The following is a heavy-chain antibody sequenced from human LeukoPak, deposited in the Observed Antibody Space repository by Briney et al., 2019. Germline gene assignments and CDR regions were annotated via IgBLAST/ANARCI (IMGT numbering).Heavy chain of an antibody. J-gene: IGHJ4*02. D-gene: IGHD3-16*02. V-gene: IGHV3-23*01. CDR3: AKDAIGQYRPYYFDC. CDR2: ISGSREST. CDR1: GFTFSSFA. Sequence: GGSLRLSFAASGFTFSSFAISWVRQAPGKGLEWVSSISGSRESTSYADYVKGRVTVSRHNSNKTLTLQLNSLRPGDTAVYYCAKDAIGQYRPYYFDCWGQGTLVTVSS.